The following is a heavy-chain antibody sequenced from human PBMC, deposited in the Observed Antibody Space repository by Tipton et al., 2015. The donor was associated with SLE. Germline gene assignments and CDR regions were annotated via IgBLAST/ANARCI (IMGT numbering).Heavy chain of an antibody. D-gene: IGHD3-16*02. Sequence: TLSLTCAVYGGSFSGYYWSWIRQPPGKGLEWIGEINHSGSTNYKPSLKSRVTISVDTSKNQFSLKLSSVTAADTAVYYCARHNGYDYIWGSYRNEGWFDPWGQGTLVTVSS. V-gene: IGHV4-34*01. J-gene: IGHJ5*02. CDR2: INHSGST. CDR1: GGSFSGYY. CDR3: ARHNGYDYIWGSYRNEGWFDP.